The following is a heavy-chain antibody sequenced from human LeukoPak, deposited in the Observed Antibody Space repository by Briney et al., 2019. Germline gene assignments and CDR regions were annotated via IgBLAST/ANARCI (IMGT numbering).Heavy chain of an antibody. CDR1: GFSITGNS. Sequence: PSETLSLTCTVSGFSITGNSWAWLRQPPGQGLEWIGYFHNSRTTSYNPSLTGRVTISVDTAMAQISLKLNSVTAADTAVYYCARGHLGLSPWGQGTLVTVSS. V-gene: IGHV4-59*01. J-gene: IGHJ5*02. CDR3: ARGHLGLSP. D-gene: IGHD3-10*01. CDR2: FHNSRTT.